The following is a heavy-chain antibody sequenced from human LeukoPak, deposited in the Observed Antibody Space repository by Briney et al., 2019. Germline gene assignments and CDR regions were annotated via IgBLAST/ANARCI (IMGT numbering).Heavy chain of an antibody. Sequence: PGGSLRLSCAASGFTFSKYWMHWVRQAPGKGLVWVSRINSDGSSTRYADSVKGRFTISRDNAKDTLYLQMNSLRAEDTAVYYCGRELDWLPTLDYWGQGTLVTVSS. CDR3: GRELDWLPTLDY. V-gene: IGHV3-74*01. D-gene: IGHD3-9*01. J-gene: IGHJ4*02. CDR2: INSDGSST. CDR1: GFTFSKYW.